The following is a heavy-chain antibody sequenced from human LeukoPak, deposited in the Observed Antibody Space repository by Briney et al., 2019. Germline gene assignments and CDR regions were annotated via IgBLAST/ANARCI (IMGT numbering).Heavy chain of an antibody. J-gene: IGHJ4*02. Sequence: PGESLKISCKASGYSFSTYWIGWVRQKPGKGLEWMGIIYPRDSAIRSSPPFQGQVTFSVDKSISTAYLQWPSLKASDTAVYYCARRTYCGGDCYSPFDFWGQGTLVTVSS. CDR3: ARRTYCGGDCYSPFDF. D-gene: IGHD2-21*02. CDR2: IYPRDSAI. V-gene: IGHV5-51*01. CDR1: GYSFSTYW.